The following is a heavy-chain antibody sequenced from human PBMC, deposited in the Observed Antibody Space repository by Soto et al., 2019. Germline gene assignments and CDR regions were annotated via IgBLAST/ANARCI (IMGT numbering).Heavy chain of an antibody. J-gene: IGHJ6*02. CDR1: GGSINSSNYY. D-gene: IGHD6-19*01. CDR3: AKDYGSSGWSSFYYYGMDV. CDR2: IYYSGNT. V-gene: IGHV4-39*02. Sequence: SETLSLICTVSGGSINSSNYYWGWIRQPPGKGRERIGSIYYSGNTYFNPSLKSRVTISVDTSKNQFSLKLRSVTAADTAVYYCAKDYGSSGWSSFYYYGMDVWGQGTTVTVSS.